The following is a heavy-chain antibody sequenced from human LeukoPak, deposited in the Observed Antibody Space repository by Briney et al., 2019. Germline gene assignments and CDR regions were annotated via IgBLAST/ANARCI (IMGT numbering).Heavy chain of an antibody. CDR1: GFTFRSYG. J-gene: IGHJ4*02. Sequence: PGRSLRLSCAASGFTFRSYGMHWVRQAPGKGLEWVAVIWYDGSNKYYADSVKGRFTISRDNSKNTLYLQMNSLRAEDTAVYYCARGDVYYYDSSGYGYWGQGTLVTVSS. D-gene: IGHD3-22*01. CDR3: ARGDVYYYDSSGYGY. V-gene: IGHV3-33*01. CDR2: IWYDGSNK.